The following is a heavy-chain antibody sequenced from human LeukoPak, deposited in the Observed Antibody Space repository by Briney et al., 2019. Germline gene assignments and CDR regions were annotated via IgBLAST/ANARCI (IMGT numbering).Heavy chain of an antibody. D-gene: IGHD5-12*01. V-gene: IGHV1-69*13. J-gene: IGHJ2*01. Sequence: ASVRVSCKASGGTFSSYAISWVRQAPGQGLEWMGGIIPIFGTANYAQKFQGRVTITAEESTSTAYMELSSLRSEDTAVYYCARDRATAWYFDLWGRGTLVTVSS. CDR3: ARDRATAWYFDL. CDR1: GGTFSSYA. CDR2: IIPIFGTA.